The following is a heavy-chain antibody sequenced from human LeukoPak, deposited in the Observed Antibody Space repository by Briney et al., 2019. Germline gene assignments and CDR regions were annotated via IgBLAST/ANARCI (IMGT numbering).Heavy chain of an antibody. CDR1: GFTFSSDW. CDR3: ARGGI. J-gene: IGHJ3*02. V-gene: IGHV3-7*01. Sequence: QAGGSLRLSCAASGFTFSSDWMSWVRQAPGKGLGWVANIKGDAGEKYYVDSVKGRFTISRDNAKNSLYLQMNSLRAEDTAVYYCARGGIWGQGTMVTVSS. CDR2: IKGDAGEK.